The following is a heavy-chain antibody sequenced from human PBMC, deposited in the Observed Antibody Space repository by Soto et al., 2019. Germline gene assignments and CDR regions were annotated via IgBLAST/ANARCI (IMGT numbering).Heavy chain of an antibody. J-gene: IGHJ6*02. D-gene: IGHD6-19*01. Sequence: EVQLLESGGGLVQPGGSLRLSCAASGFTFSNYAMSWVRQAPGKGLEWVSAISGSGGSTYYADSVKGHFIISRDNSKNTLYLQMNSLRAEDTAVYYCAHPVAPRIYYYGMDVWGQGTTVTVSS. CDR2: ISGSGGST. CDR3: AHPVAPRIYYYGMDV. CDR1: GFTFSNYA. V-gene: IGHV3-23*01.